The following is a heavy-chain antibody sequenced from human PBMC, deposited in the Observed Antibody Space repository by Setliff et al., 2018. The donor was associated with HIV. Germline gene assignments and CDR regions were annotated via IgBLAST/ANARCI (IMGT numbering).Heavy chain of an antibody. V-gene: IGHV4-31*03. J-gene: IGHJ4*02. CDR1: GDSISGAGFY. CDR2: IYYSGST. D-gene: IGHD3-22*01. Sequence: SETLSLTCTVSGDSISGAGFYWTWIRQIPGKGLEWIGYIYYSGSTYYNPSLKSRVTISLGPSRWQFSLTLNSVSAADTAVDFCAREAMYYYDTSGHPQGFDYWGQGTLVTVSS. CDR3: AREAMYYYDTSGHPQGFDY.